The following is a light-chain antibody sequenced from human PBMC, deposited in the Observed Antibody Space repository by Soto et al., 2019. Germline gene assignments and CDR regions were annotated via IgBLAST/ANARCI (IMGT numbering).Light chain of an antibody. CDR1: QSISSW. Sequence: DIQMTQSPSTLSSSVGDRVTITCRASQSISSWLAWYQQKPGKAPKLLIYKASSLESGVPSRFSGSGSGTEFTLTISRLQPDDFATYYCQQYNSYSRRTFGQGTKLEIK. V-gene: IGKV1-5*03. J-gene: IGKJ2*01. CDR3: QQYNSYSRRT. CDR2: KAS.